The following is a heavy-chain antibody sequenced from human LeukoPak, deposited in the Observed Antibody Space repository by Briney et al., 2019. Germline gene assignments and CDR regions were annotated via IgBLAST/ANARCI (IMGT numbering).Heavy chain of an antibody. CDR2: IRYDGSNK. CDR1: GFTFSSYG. Sequence: GGSLRLSCAASGFTFSSYGMHWVRRAPGKGLEWVAFIRYDGSNKYYADSVKGRFTISRDNSKNTLYLQMNSLRAEDTAVYYCAKGGVGQAWRDCSSTSCPTKDKYYYYMDVWGKGTTVTISS. CDR3: AKGGVGQAWRDCSSTSCPTKDKYYYYMDV. D-gene: IGHD2-2*01. J-gene: IGHJ6*03. V-gene: IGHV3-30*02.